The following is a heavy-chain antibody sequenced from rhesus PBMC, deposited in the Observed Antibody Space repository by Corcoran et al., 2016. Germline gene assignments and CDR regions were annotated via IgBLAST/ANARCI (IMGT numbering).Heavy chain of an antibody. CDR1: GFSISTSGTG. J-gene: IGHJ5-1*01. Sequence: QVTLKESGHALVTPTQTLTLTCTFSGFSISTSGTGVSRIRQPPGKALEWLASIYWNDSKYYSTTLKCRLTISKDTTKYQVVLTLTNMDPVDTATYYCAPYVGEGFDVWGPGVLVTVSS. V-gene: IGHV2-95*01. CDR3: APYVGEGFDV. CDR2: IYWNDSK. D-gene: IGHD2-15*01.